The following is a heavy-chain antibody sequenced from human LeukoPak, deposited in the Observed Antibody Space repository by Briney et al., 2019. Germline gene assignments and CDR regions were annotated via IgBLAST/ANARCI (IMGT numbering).Heavy chain of an antibody. CDR2: INPNSGDT. Sequence: ASVKVSCKASGYTFTGYYMHWVRQAPGQGLEWMGRINPNSGDTNYAQKFQGRVTMTRDTSISTAYMELSRLRSDDTAVYYCARVGAAAGTAFDIRGQGTMVTVSS. V-gene: IGHV1-2*06. J-gene: IGHJ3*02. CDR3: ARVGAAAGTAFDI. D-gene: IGHD6-13*01. CDR1: GYTFTGYY.